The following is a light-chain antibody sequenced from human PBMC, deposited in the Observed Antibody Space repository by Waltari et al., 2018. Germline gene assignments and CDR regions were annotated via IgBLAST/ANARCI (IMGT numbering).Light chain of an antibody. Sequence: QSVLTQPPSVSGAPGQRVTISCTGSSSNIGSPYDVHWYQQLPGAAPKLLIYGNTKRPSGVPDRFSGSKSGTSASLAITGLQADDEANYYCQSYDRSLSAYVFGTGTKVTVL. J-gene: IGLJ1*01. V-gene: IGLV1-40*01. CDR3: QSYDRSLSAYV. CDR2: GNT. CDR1: SSNIGSPYD.